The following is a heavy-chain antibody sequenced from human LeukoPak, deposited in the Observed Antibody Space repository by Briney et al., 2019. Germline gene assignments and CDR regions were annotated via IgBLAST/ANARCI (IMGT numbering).Heavy chain of an antibody. CDR2: ISSSSSYI. Sequence: KTGGSLRLSCAASGFTFSSYSMNWVRQAPGKGLEWVSSISSSSSYIYYADSVKGRFTISRDNAKNSPYLQMNSLRAEDTAVYYCAKSEGTGTTRDWFDPWGQGTLVTVSS. CDR3: AKSEGTGTTRDWFDP. J-gene: IGHJ5*02. V-gene: IGHV3-21*01. CDR1: GFTFSSYS. D-gene: IGHD1-7*01.